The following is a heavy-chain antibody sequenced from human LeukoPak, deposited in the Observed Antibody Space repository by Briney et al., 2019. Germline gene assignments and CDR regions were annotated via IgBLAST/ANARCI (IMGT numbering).Heavy chain of an antibody. J-gene: IGHJ4*02. V-gene: IGHV1-69*04. Sequence: ASVKVSCKASGYTFTSYAISWVRQAPGQGLEWMGRIIPILGIANYAQKFQGRVTITADKSTSTAYMELSSLRSEDTAVYYCAREDRRGGSSGWYGDYWGQGTLVTVSS. CDR3: AREDRRGGSSGWYGDY. CDR2: IIPILGIA. D-gene: IGHD6-19*01. CDR1: GYTFTSYA.